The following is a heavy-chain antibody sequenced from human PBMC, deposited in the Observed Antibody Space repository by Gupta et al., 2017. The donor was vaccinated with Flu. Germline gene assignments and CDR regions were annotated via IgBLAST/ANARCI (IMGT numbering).Heavy chain of an antibody. CDR3: GTSGYYLENYFDY. V-gene: IGHV3-23*01. J-gene: IGHJ4*02. CDR1: GLDFSTYA. CDR2: LSRSGDNT. Sequence: YGEVSGLDFSTYAMGWVRQAPGKGPEWVSTLSRSGDNTRYADSVKGRFTISRDTSKNTLYLQMNSLRAEDTALYYCGTSGYYLENYFDYWGQGTLVTVSS. D-gene: IGHD3-22*01.